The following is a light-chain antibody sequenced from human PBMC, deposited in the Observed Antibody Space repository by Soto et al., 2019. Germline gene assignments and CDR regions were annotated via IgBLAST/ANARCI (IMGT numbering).Light chain of an antibody. CDR1: SSDVGGYNY. CDR2: EVS. J-gene: IGLJ1*01. Sequence: QSALTQPPSVSGSPGQSVPISCTGTSSDVGGYNYVSWYQQHPGKAPKLMIYEVSKRPSGVPDRFSGSKSGNTASLTVSGLQAEDEADYYCSSYAGSNNQVFGTGTKVTVL. V-gene: IGLV2-8*01. CDR3: SSYAGSNNQV.